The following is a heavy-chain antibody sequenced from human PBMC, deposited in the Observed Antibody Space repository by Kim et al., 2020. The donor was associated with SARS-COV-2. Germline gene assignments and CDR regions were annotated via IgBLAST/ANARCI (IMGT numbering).Heavy chain of an antibody. CDR2: IYYSWST. CDR3: ARQASGTYDFWRGDGSSDYYDGRDG. CDR1: GGSIRRSSYY. D-gene: IGHD3-3*01. Sequence: SETLSLTCTVSGGSIRRSSYYWGWIRQPPGKGLEWIGSIYYSWSTYYNPSLKSRVTISVDTSTNQFSLKLSSVTAADTAVYYCARQASGTYDFWRGDGSSDYYDGRDGWGQGTTVTVSS. J-gene: IGHJ6*02. V-gene: IGHV4-39*01.